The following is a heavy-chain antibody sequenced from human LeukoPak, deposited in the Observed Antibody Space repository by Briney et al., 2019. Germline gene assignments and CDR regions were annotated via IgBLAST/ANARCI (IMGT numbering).Heavy chain of an antibody. CDR1: GFTVSSNY. J-gene: IGHJ4*02. CDR2: IYSGGTT. Sequence: GGSLRLSCAASGFTVSSNYMSWVRQAPGKGLEWVSIIYSGGTTYYADSVKGRFTISRDNSKNTLYLQMNSLRAEDTAVYYCARGAWGFRGSYFYYWGQGTLVTVSS. D-gene: IGHD3-16*01. CDR3: ARGAWGFRGSYFYY. V-gene: IGHV3-53*01.